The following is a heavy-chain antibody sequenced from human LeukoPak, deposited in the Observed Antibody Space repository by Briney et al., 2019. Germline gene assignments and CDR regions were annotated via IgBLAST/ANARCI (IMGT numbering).Heavy chain of an antibody. J-gene: IGHJ6*02. CDR3: ARHYKSSSSYYYYYYGMDV. D-gene: IGHD6-6*01. Sequence: GESLKISCKGSGYSFTSYWISWVRQMPGKGLEWMGRLDPSDSYTNYSPSFQGHVTISADKSISTAYLQWSSLKASDTAMYYCARHYKSSSSYYYYYYGMDVWGQGTTVTVSS. CDR2: LDPSDSYT. V-gene: IGHV5-10-1*01. CDR1: GYSFTSYW.